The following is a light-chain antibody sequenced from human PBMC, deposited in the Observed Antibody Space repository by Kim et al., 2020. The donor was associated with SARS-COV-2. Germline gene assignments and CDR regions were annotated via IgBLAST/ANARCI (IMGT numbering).Light chain of an antibody. Sequence: ESAILSCRASHNVDINLAWYQQKPGQPHTLLIYDAAIRAAGIPDRFSGSGSGTDFTLTIGSLAPEDFAVYYCQQRGSWPPALTFGGGTKVDIK. V-gene: IGKV3-11*01. CDR1: HNVDIN. CDR2: DAA. CDR3: QQRGSWPPALT. J-gene: IGKJ4*01.